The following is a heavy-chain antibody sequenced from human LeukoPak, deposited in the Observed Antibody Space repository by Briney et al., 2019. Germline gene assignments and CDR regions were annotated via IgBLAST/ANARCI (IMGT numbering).Heavy chain of an antibody. J-gene: IGHJ4*02. V-gene: IGHV3-23*01. CDR2: ISDSGGST. Sequence: GSLRLSCAASGFTFSSYAMSWVRQAPGKGLEWVSGISDSGGSTYYADSVKGRFTVSRDNSKNTLYLQMNSLRAEDTAVYYCAKAETRYTSGWYIYWGQGTLVTVSS. CDR1: GFTFSSYA. CDR3: AKAETRYTSGWYIY. D-gene: IGHD6-19*01.